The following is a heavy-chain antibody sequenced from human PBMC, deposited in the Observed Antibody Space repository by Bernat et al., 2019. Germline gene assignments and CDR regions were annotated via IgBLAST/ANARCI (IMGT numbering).Heavy chain of an antibody. J-gene: IGHJ4*02. CDR1: GFSFSSFG. V-gene: IGHV3-33*01. D-gene: IGHD3-16*02. CDR3: VRGEISTSYFDY. CDR2: IWFDGSNY. Sequence: VQLVESGGGVVQPGKSLRLSCAASGFSFSSFGMHWVRQAPGKGLEWVAVIWFDGSNYYYADSVKGRFTISRDNSKSTLFLQMNSLRAEDTAVYYCVRGEISTSYFDYWGQGTLVTVSS.